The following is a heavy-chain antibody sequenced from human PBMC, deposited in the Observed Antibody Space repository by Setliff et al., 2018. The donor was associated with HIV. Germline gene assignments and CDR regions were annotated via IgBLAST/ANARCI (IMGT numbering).Heavy chain of an antibody. Sequence: GGSLRLSCAASGFTFSNAWMSWVRQAPGKGLEWVGFIRSKAYGGTTEYAASVKGRFTLSRDDSRNIAYLQMNSLRAEDTAVYYCARDLQYRYCSGDGCDSLDGDVWGQGTAVTVSS. CDR3: ARDLQYRYCSGDGCDSLDGDV. J-gene: IGHJ6*02. CDR2: IRSKAYGGTT. CDR1: GFTFSNAW. D-gene: IGHD2-15*01. V-gene: IGHV3-49*04.